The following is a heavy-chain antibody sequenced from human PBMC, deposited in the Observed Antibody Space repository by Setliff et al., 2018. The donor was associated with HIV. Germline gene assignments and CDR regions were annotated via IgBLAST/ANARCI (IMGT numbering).Heavy chain of an antibody. CDR3: ARHVVVVITVPNWFDP. CDR2: IYYSGST. Sequence: SETLSLTCTVSGGSICSSSYYWGWIRQPPGKGLEWIGSIYYSGSTYYNPSLKSRVTISVDTSKNQFSLKLSSVTAADTAVYYCARHVVVVITVPNWFDPWGQGTLVTVSS. V-gene: IGHV4-39*01. CDR1: GGSICSSSYY. D-gene: IGHD3-22*01. J-gene: IGHJ5*02.